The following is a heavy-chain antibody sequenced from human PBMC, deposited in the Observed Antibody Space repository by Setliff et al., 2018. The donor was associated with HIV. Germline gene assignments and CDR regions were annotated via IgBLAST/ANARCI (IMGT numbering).Heavy chain of an antibody. CDR2: INQDGSEK. D-gene: IGHD3-3*02. V-gene: IGHV3-7*01. Sequence: GESLKISCAASGFTFTSYWMIWVRQAPGKGLEWVANINQDGSEKNYVDSVKGRFTISRDNAKNSLYLQMDSLRVEDTTVYYCTRKLAPGHGMDVWGQGTTVTVS. CDR1: GFTFTSYW. J-gene: IGHJ6*02. CDR3: TRKLAPGHGMDV.